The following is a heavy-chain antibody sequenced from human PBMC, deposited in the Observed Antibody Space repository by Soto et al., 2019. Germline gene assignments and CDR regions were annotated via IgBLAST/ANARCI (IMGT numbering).Heavy chain of an antibody. CDR1: GGSINNYY. Sequence: QVQLQESGPGLVKPSETLSLTCTVSGGSINNYYWSWIRQPPGKGLEWIGYIYYSGSTNYNPSLKRRVTLTVDTSKNQSSLNLRSVTAADTAVYYCARGGWSLDYWGQGSLVTVSS. CDR2: IYYSGST. CDR3: ARGGWSLDY. V-gene: IGHV4-59*01. J-gene: IGHJ4*02. D-gene: IGHD6-19*01.